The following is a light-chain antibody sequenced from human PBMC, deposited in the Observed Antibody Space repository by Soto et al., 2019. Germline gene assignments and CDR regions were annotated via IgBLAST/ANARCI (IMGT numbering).Light chain of an antibody. V-gene: IGKV3-20*01. Sequence: EIVLTQSPGTLSLSPGERATLSCRAIQSVSSSYLAWYQLKPGQAPRLLIYGASSRATGIPDRFSGSGSGTDFTLTISRLEPEDFAVYYCQQYASSMLTFGGGTKVDIK. CDR2: GAS. CDR1: QSVSSSY. J-gene: IGKJ4*01. CDR3: QQYASSMLT.